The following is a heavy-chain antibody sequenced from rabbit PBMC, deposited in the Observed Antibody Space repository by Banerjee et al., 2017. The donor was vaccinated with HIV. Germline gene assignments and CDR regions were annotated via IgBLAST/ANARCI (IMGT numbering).Heavy chain of an antibody. Sequence: LTCTASGFSFSNKYVMCWVRQAPGKGLEWIGCINTSSGNTVYASWAKGRFTISSHNAQNMLYLQMNSLTAADTATYFCARDLAGVIGWNFGLWGPGTLVTVS. CDR3: ARDLAGVIGWNFGL. CDR2: INTSSGNT. J-gene: IGHJ6*01. D-gene: IGHD4-1*01. V-gene: IGHV1S40*01. CDR1: GFSFSNKYV.